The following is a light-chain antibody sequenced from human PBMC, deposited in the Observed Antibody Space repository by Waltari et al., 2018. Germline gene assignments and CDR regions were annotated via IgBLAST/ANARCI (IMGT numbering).Light chain of an antibody. V-gene: IGLV2-23*02. Sequence: QSALTQPASVSGSPGQAITISCSGTSSAIGNYALVSWFQHHPGKAPKLLIYEVTKRPSGVSSRFSGSKTGNTASLTISGLQAEDEAHYYCCSHAGSRSIWVIGGGTKLTVL. CDR2: EVT. CDR1: SSAIGNYAL. J-gene: IGLJ3*02. CDR3: CSHAGSRSIWV.